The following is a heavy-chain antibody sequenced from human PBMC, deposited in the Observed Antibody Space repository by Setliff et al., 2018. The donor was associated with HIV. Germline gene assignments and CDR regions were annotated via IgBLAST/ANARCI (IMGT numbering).Heavy chain of an antibody. J-gene: IGHJ3*02. Sequence: SETLSLTCIVSGGSISNYYWWTWVRQPPGKGLEWIGEIYHSGTTDYKPSLKSRVTMSLDQAKKQLSLRLSYVTAADTAVYYCARGRQIGIEGAGALDIWGPGTVVTVSS. CDR3: ARGRQIGIEGAGALDI. D-gene: IGHD1-26*01. CDR2: IYHSGTT. CDR1: GGSISNYYW. V-gene: IGHV4-4*02.